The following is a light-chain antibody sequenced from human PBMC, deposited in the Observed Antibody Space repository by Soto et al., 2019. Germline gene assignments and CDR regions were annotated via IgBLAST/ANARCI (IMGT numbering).Light chain of an antibody. Sequence: QSALTQPASVSGSPGQSITISCSGTSSDIGSYNHVAWYQQFPGKSPKLMIYAVSDRPSGVSDRFSGSKSGITASLTISGLQTEDEADYCCISYTDRQSYLFGTGTKLTVL. V-gene: IGLV2-14*03. CDR3: ISYTDRQSYL. J-gene: IGLJ1*01. CDR2: AVS. CDR1: SSDIGSYNH.